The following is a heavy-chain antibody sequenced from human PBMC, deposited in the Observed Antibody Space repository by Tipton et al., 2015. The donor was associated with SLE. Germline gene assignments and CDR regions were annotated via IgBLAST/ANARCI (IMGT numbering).Heavy chain of an antibody. V-gene: IGHV4-61*09. J-gene: IGHJ4*02. CDR3: ARDSFCGDECYTNFDY. Sequence: WSWIRQPAGKGLEWIGDMYTSGSTDYNPSLQNRVTISVDMSKNQFSLKLSSVTAADTAVYYCARDSFCGDECYTNFDYWGRGTLVTVSS. CDR2: MYTSGST. D-gene: IGHD2-21*01.